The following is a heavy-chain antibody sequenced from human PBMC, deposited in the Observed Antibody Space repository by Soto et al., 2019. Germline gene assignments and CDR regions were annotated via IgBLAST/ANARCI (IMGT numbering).Heavy chain of an antibody. Sequence: ASVKVSCKASGYTFTSYGISWVRQAPGQGLEWMGWISAYNGNTNYAQKLQGRVTMTTDTSTSTAYMELRSLRAEDTAVYYCARDRYSLRYFDWAVGQSNWFDPWGQGTLVTVS. CDR1: GYTFTSYG. J-gene: IGHJ5*02. D-gene: IGHD3-9*01. V-gene: IGHV1-18*01. CDR2: ISAYNGNT. CDR3: ARDRYSLRYFDWAVGQSNWFDP.